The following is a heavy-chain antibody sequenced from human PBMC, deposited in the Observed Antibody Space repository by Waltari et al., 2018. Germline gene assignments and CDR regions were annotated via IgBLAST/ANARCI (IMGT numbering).Heavy chain of an antibody. Sequence: HVQLVQSGAEVKKPGASVKVSCKVSGYSLTELSMHWVRQAPGKGLEWMGGFDPEEGETIYARKLQGRVTVTEDTSTDTAVMELSSLRSEDTAVYYCHGTGLQPYKYGMDVWGQGTTVTVSS. D-gene: IGHD4-4*01. V-gene: IGHV1-24*01. CDR3: HGTGLQPYKYGMDV. CDR1: GYSLTELS. CDR2: FDPEEGET. J-gene: IGHJ6*02.